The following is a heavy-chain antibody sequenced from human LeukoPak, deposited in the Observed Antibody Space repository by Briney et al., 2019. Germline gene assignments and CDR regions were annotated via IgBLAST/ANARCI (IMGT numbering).Heavy chain of an antibody. D-gene: IGHD6-13*01. Sequence: GGSLRLSCAASGFTFSSYWMSWVRQAPGKGLEWVANIKQDGSEKYYVDSVKGRFTISRDNAKNSLYLQMNSLRAEDTAVYYCARDPGGSSWYPGLGWGQGTLVTVSS. CDR2: IKQDGSEK. J-gene: IGHJ4*02. CDR1: GFTFSSYW. CDR3: ARDPGGSSWYPGLG. V-gene: IGHV3-7*01.